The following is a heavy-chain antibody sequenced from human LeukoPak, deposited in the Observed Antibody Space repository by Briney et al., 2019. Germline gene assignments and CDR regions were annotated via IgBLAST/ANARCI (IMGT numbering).Heavy chain of an antibody. J-gene: IGHJ4*02. D-gene: IGHD3-22*01. V-gene: IGHV3-23*01. CDR3: AKDGLYYDGSAHVYYFDY. Sequence: QSGGSLRLSCAASGFTFSGYAVTWVRQAPGKGLEWVSSITGSGDYTYYIDSVKGRFTISRDNSKNILYLQMNSLRGEDTALYYCAKDGLYYDGSAHVYYFDYWGQGTLVAVSS. CDR2: ITGSGDYT. CDR1: GFTFSGYA.